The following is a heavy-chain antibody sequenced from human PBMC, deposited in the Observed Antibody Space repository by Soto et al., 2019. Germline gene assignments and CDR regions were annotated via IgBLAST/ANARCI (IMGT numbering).Heavy chain of an antibody. CDR1: GGTFSSYA. J-gene: IGHJ1*01. CDR3: SSTRGSYDYVWASG. CDR2: IIPIFCTA. Sequence: QVQLVQSGAEVKKPGSSVKVSCKASGGTFSSYAISWVRQAPGQGLEWMGGIIPIFCTANYAQKFQGSVTITGDESTNTAYMELSSVSYEDKAVYYGSSTRGSYDYVWASGCGQGNLGT. V-gene: IGHV1-69*12. D-gene: IGHD3-16*01.